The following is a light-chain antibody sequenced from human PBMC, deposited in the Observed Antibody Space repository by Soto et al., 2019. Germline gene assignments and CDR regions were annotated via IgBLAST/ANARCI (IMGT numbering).Light chain of an antibody. V-gene: IGLV4-69*01. J-gene: IGLJ1*01. CDR3: QTWGTGIQV. CDR2: VNSDGSH. Sequence: QSVLTQSPSASASLGASVKLTWTQSSGQRKYAIAWHQQKPEKGPRYLMRVNSDGSHIRGDGIPDRFSGSSSGTERYLTISSLQSEDEADYYCQTWGTGIQVFGTGTKLTVL. CDR1: SGQRKYA.